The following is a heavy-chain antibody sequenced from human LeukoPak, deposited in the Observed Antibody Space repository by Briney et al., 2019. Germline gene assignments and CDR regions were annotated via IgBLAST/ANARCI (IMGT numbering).Heavy chain of an antibody. Sequence: PSQTLSLTCAVSGGSVNSGTHSWSWIRQPPGKGLEYIGYIYYSGSTNYNPSLKSRVTISVDTSKNQFSLKLSSVTAADTAVYYCARAPSDFGSWYSGYYYYYMDVWGKGTTVTVSS. CDR3: ARAPSDFGSWYSGYYYYYMDV. D-gene: IGHD6-13*01. CDR1: GGSVNSGTHS. J-gene: IGHJ6*03. V-gene: IGHV4-61*01. CDR2: IYYSGST.